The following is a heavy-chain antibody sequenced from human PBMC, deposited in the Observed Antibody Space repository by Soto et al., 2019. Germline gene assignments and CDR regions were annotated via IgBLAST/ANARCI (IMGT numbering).Heavy chain of an antibody. CDR2: TGSRGAI. J-gene: IGHJ4*02. CDR1: GFTFSTYS. CDR3: VRDSDFVADMTHGDY. Sequence: GGSLRLSCAASGFTFSTYSMNWFRQAPGKGLEWVSYTGSRGAIYYADSVKGRFTISRDNAKNSLYLQMNSLRDEDTAVYFCVRDSDFVADMTHGDYWGQGTLVTVSS. D-gene: IGHD3-3*01. V-gene: IGHV3-48*02.